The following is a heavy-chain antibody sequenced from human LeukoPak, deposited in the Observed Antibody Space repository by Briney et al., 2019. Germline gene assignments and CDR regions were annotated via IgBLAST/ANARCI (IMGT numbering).Heavy chain of an antibody. J-gene: IGHJ4*02. CDR2: IRQDGSTM. D-gene: IGHD3-10*01. V-gene: IGHV3-7*01. CDR1: GFTFSSYW. Sequence: GGSLRLSCAASGFTFSSYWMSWVRQAPGKGLEWVANIRQDGSTMSYVDSVRGRFTISRDNAKNSLYLQMSSLGADDTAVYYCVRDRGFGANDYWGQGTLVTVSS. CDR3: VRDRGFGANDY.